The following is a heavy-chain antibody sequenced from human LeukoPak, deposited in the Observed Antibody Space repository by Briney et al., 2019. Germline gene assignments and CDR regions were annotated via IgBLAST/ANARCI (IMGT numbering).Heavy chain of an antibody. CDR2: IYTSGST. J-gene: IGHJ4*02. V-gene: IGHV4-4*07. D-gene: IGHD6-6*01. CDR1: GGSISSNY. Sequence: SETLSLTCTVSGGSISSNYWSWIRQPAGKGLEWIGRIYTSGSTNYNPSLKSRVTISVDKSKNQFSLKLSSVTAADTAVYYCAREMLEDRDVGQYCSLYYLYYWGQGTLVTVSS. CDR3: AREMLEDRDVGQYCSLYYLYY.